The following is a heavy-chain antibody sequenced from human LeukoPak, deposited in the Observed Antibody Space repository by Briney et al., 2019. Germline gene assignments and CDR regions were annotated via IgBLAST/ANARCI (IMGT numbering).Heavy chain of an antibody. CDR3: ARGLSGSMVY. D-gene: IGHD3-10*01. CDR2: ISSSSSYI. J-gene: IGHJ4*02. CDR1: GFTFSSYS. Sequence: GGSLRLSXAASGFTFSSYSMNWVSQAPGKGLEWVSSISSSSSYIYYADSVKGRFTISRDNAENSLYLQMNSLRAEDTAVYYCARGLSGSMVYWGQGTLVTVSS. V-gene: IGHV3-21*01.